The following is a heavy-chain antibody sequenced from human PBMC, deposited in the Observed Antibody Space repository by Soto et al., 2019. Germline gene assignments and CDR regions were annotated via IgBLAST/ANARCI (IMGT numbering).Heavy chain of an antibody. CDR3: ARDLGPRLPRRYCSGGSCYSISFGYFDY. Sequence: KTSETLSLTCTVSGGSISSGGYYWSWIRQHPGKGLEWIGYIYYSGSTYYNPSLKSRVTISVDTSKNQFSLKLSSVTAADTAVYYCARDLGPRLPRRYCSGGSCYSISFGYFDYWGQGTLVTVSS. CDR1: GGSISSGGYY. J-gene: IGHJ4*02. D-gene: IGHD2-15*01. V-gene: IGHV4-31*03. CDR2: IYYSGST.